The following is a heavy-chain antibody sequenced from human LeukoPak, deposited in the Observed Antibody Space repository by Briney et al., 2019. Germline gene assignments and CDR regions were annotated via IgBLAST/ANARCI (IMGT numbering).Heavy chain of an antibody. D-gene: IGHD5-24*01. CDR1: GFTFSSYS. CDR2: ISSSSSTI. V-gene: IGHV3-48*04. CDR3: ARKGDGYRPDY. J-gene: IGHJ4*02. Sequence: GGSLRLSCAASGFTFSSYSMNWVRQAPGKGLEWVSYISSSSSTIYYADSVKGRFTISRDNAKNSLYLQMNSLRAEDTAVYYCARKGDGYRPDYWGQGTLVTVSS.